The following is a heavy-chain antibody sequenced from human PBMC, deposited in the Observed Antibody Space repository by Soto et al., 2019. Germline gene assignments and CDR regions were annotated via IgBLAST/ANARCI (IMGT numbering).Heavy chain of an antibody. CDR2: IYYSGST. CDR3: ARVRGGFSYYYYYYGLDV. D-gene: IGHD2-15*01. J-gene: IGHJ6*02. CDR1: GGSISSYY. V-gene: IGHV4-59*01. Sequence: PSETLSLTCTVSGGSISSYYWSWIRQPPGKGLEWIGYIYYSGSTNYNPSLKSRVTISVDTSKNQFSLKLSSVTAADTAVYYCARVRGGFSYYYYYYGLDVWGQGTTVTVSS.